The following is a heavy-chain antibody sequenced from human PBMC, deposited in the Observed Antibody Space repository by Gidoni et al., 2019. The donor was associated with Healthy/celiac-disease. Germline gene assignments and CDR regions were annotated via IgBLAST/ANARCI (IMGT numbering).Heavy chain of an antibody. CDR2: IYSGGST. Sequence: EVQLVESGGGLIQPGGSLRLSCAASGFTVSSNYMSWVRQAPGKGLAWVSIIYSGGSTYYADSVKGRFTISRDNSKNTLYLQMNSLRAEDTAVYYCARANSGYDHFDYWGQGTLVTVSS. CDR1: GFTVSSNY. D-gene: IGHD5-12*01. V-gene: IGHV3-53*01. J-gene: IGHJ4*02. CDR3: ARANSGYDHFDY.